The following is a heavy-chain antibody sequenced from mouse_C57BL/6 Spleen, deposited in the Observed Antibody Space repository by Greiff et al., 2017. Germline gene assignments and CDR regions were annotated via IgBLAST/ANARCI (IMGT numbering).Heavy chain of an antibody. CDR3: ERGGYYDYSYYAMDY. CDR1: GSTFTSYW. CDR2: IYPGSGST. V-gene: IGHV1-55*01. Sequence: VQLQQPGAELVKPGASVKMSCKASGSTFTSYWITWVQQRPGQGLEWIGDIYPGSGSTNYNEKFKRNATLTVDTSSSTADMQLSSLTSEDSAVSYCERGGYYDYSYYAMDYWGQGTTVTVSS. J-gene: IGHJ4*01. D-gene: IGHD2-4*01.